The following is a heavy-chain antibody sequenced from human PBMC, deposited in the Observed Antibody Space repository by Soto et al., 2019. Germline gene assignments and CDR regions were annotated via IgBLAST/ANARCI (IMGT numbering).Heavy chain of an antibody. CDR2: ISSSGSTI. Sequence: PXVALSLSCAACGFPFSSYTMDWVRQAPGKGLEWVSYISSSGSTIYYADSVKGRFTISRYNAKNSLYLQMNSLRAENTAVYYCARSIGSTIFGLVIIRTYYGMDVWGQGTTVTVSS. D-gene: IGHD3-3*01. J-gene: IGHJ6*02. V-gene: IGHV3-48*03. CDR1: GFPFSSYT. CDR3: ARSIGSTIFGLVIIRTYYGMDV.